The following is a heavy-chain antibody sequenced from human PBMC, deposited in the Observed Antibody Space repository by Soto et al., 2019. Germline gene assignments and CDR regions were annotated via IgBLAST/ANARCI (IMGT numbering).Heavy chain of an antibody. J-gene: IGHJ4*02. CDR3: TTPNGSGSYYKSYFDY. V-gene: IGHV3-15*01. D-gene: IGHD3-10*01. CDR2: IKSKTDGGTT. CDR1: GFTFSNAW. Sequence: GGSLRLSCAASGFTFSNAWMSWVRQAPGKGLEWVGRIKSKTDGGTTDYAAPVKGRFTISRDDSKNTLYLQMNSLKTEDTAVYYCTTPNGSGSYYKSYFDYWGQGTLVTVSS.